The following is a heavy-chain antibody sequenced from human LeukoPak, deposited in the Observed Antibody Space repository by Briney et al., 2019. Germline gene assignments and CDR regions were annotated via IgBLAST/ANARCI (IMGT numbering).Heavy chain of an antibody. CDR3: TRKSGGSQRKMDDWFDP. CDR2: ISNDGTYK. Sequence: PGGSLRLSCAASGFTFSSYAMHWVRQPPDKGLDYLAFISNDGTYKYYGASVQGRFTISRDNSKNTLYLQMDSLRAEDTAVYFCTRKSGGSQRKMDDWFDPWGQGTLVIVSS. V-gene: IGHV3-30*04. CDR1: GFTFSSYA. D-gene: IGHD3-10*01. J-gene: IGHJ5*02.